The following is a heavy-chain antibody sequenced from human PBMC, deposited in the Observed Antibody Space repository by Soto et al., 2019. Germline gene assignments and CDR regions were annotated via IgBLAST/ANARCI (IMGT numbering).Heavy chain of an antibody. J-gene: IGHJ3*02. Sequence: PGGSLRLSCAASGFTFSSYDMHWVRQATGKGLEWVSAIGTAGDTYYPGSVKGRFTISRENAKNSLYLQMNSLRAGDTAVYYCARSNGDYDSSGYSNDAFDIWGQGTMVTVSS. V-gene: IGHV3-13*04. D-gene: IGHD3-22*01. CDR3: ARSNGDYDSSGYSNDAFDI. CDR2: IGTAGDT. CDR1: GFTFSSYD.